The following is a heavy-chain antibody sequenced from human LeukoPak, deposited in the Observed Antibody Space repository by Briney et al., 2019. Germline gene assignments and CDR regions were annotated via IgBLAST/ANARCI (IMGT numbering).Heavy chain of an antibody. V-gene: IGHV3-48*01. CDR1: GFTFSSYS. J-gene: IGHJ3*02. CDR3: ARDHHRRLYDSQARDTFDI. Sequence: GGSLRLSCAASGFTFSSYSMNWVRQAPGKGLEWVSYISSSSSTMYYADSVKGRFSISRDNAKNSLYLQMNSLRAEETAVYYCARDHHRRLYDSQARDTFDIWGQGTMVTVSS. CDR2: ISSSSSTM. D-gene: IGHD3-22*01.